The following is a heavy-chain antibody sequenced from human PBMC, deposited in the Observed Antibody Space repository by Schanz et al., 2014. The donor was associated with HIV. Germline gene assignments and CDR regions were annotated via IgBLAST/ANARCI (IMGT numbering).Heavy chain of an antibody. D-gene: IGHD4-17*01. CDR1: GFTFSSFG. J-gene: IGHJ4*02. Sequence: QVRLVESGGGVVRPGRSLRLSCAASGFTFSSFGMHWVRQAPGKGLEWVAVISYDGTNKKYEDSVNGRFTISRDNAKNSLHLQMSRLGAEDTAVYYCARDLHDYGDARTDYWGQGILVTVSS. CDR3: ARDLHDYGDARTDY. V-gene: IGHV3-30*03. CDR2: ISYDGTNK.